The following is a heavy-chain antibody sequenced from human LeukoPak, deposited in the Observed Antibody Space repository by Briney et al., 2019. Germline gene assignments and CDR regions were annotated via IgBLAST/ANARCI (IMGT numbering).Heavy chain of an antibody. CDR2: INNDGSST. J-gene: IGHJ5*02. V-gene: IGHV3-74*01. CDR1: GFTFSTYW. D-gene: IGHD2-15*01. Sequence: PGGSLRLSCAASGFTFSTYWMHWVRQAPGKGLVCVSRINNDGSSTSYADSVKGRFTISRDNDKNTLYLQMNSLRAEDTAVYFCARAGCSGGSCHYGWSDPWGQGTLVTASS. CDR3: ARAGCSGGSCHYGWSDP.